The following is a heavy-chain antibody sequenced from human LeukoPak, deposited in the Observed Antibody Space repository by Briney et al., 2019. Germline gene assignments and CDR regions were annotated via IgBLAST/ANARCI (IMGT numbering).Heavy chain of an antibody. J-gene: IGHJ4*02. CDR2: IYYSGST. Sequence: SETLSLTCTVSGGSISSSSYYWGWIRQPPGKGLEWIGSIYYSGSTYYNPSLKSRVTISVDTSKNRFSLKLSSATAADTAVYYCARKGSSSSRALDYWGQGTLVTVSS. CDR3: ARKGSSSSRALDY. V-gene: IGHV4-39*07. D-gene: IGHD6-6*01. CDR1: GGSISSSSYY.